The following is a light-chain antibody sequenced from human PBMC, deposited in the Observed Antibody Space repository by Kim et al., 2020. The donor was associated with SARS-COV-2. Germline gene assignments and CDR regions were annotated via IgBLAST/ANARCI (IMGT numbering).Light chain of an antibody. Sequence: KTVTISCTRSSGSIASNYVQWYQQSPGSAPTTVIYEDNQRPSGVPDRFSGSIDSSSNSASLTISGLKTEDEADYYCQSYDSSNHQVFGGGTQLTVL. J-gene: IGLJ3*02. CDR3: QSYDSSNHQV. V-gene: IGLV6-57*03. CDR1: SGSIASNY. CDR2: EDN.